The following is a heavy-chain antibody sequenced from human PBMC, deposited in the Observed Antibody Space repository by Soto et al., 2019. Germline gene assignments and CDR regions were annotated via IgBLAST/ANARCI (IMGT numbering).Heavy chain of an antibody. CDR2: IIPLLGIA. Sequence: QVQLVQSGAEVKKPGSSVKVSCKASGGTFSSYTISWVRQAPGQGLEWMGRIIPLLGIANYAQKFQGRVTITADKSTSTAYMELSSLRSEDTAVYYCARGDSSSWYYFDYWGQGTLVTVSS. V-gene: IGHV1-69*02. D-gene: IGHD6-13*01. CDR1: GGTFSSYT. J-gene: IGHJ4*02. CDR3: ARGDSSSWYYFDY.